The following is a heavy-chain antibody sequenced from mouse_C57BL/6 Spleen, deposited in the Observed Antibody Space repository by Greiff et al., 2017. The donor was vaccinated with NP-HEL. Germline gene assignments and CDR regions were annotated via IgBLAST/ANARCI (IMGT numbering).Heavy chain of an antibody. D-gene: IGHD2-1*01. CDR3: AIYYGNYVFDY. V-gene: IGHV1-52*01. Sequence: VQLKQPGAELVRPGSSVKLSCKASGYTFTSYWMHWVKQRPIQGLEWIGNIDPSDSETHYNQKFKDKATLTVDKSSSTAYMQLSSLTSEDSAVYYCAIYYGNYVFDYWGQGTTLTVSS. CDR2: IDPSDSET. J-gene: IGHJ2*01. CDR1: GYTFTSYW.